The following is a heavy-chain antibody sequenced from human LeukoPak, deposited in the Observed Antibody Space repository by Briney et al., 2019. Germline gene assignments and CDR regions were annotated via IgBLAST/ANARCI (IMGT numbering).Heavy chain of an antibody. Sequence: GSLRLSCAASGFTFSSYAMHWVRQAPGKGLEWVAVISYDGSNKYYADSVKGRFTISRDNSKNTLYLQMNSLRAEDTAVYYCALSGKWELAYFDYWGQGTLDTVSS. CDR2: ISYDGSNK. D-gene: IGHD1-26*01. CDR3: ALSGKWELAYFDY. J-gene: IGHJ4*02. V-gene: IGHV3-30-3*01. CDR1: GFTFSSYA.